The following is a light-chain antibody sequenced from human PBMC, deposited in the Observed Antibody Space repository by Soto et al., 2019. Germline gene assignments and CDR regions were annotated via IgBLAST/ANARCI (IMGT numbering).Light chain of an antibody. CDR1: RGISSW. Sequence: DIQMTQSPSTLSASVGDTVTITGRGRRGISSWLAWYQQKPGKAPKLLIYRASTLQSGVPSRFSASGSGTEFILTISSLQPDDFATYYCQLYNTYSGTFGQGTKVDIK. CDR3: QLYNTYSGT. CDR2: RAS. V-gene: IGKV1-5*03. J-gene: IGKJ1*01.